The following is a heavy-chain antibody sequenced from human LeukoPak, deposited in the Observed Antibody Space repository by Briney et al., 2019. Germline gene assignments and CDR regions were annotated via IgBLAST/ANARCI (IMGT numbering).Heavy chain of an antibody. CDR3: ARGLYGSGSYYNRQPLDY. V-gene: IGHV4-34*01. J-gene: IGHJ4*02. CDR1: GGSFSNYH. Sequence: PSETLSLTCAVYGGSFSNYHWSWIRQPPGKGLEWIGEINHSGTTYYNPSLKSRVTISVDTSKNQFSLKLSSVTAADTAVYYCARGLYGSGSYYNRQPLDYWGQGTLVTVSS. CDR2: INHSGTT. D-gene: IGHD3-10*01.